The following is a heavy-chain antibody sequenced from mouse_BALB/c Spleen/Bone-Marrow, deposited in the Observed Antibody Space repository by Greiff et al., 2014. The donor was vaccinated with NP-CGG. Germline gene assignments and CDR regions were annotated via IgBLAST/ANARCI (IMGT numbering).Heavy chain of an antibody. Sequence: VQLKESGPELVKPGASVKMSCKASGYTFTDYYMKWVQQSHGKSLEWIGDINPNNGDTFYNQKFKDKATLTVDKSSSTAYMQLNSLTSEDSAVYYCARRYMITFAYWGQGTLVAVSA. D-gene: IGHD2-4*01. CDR1: GYTFTDYY. CDR3: ARRYMITFAY. J-gene: IGHJ3*01. V-gene: IGHV1-26*01. CDR2: INPNNGDT.